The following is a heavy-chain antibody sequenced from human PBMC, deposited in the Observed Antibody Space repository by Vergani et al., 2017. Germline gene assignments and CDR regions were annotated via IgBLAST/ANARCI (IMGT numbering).Heavy chain of an antibody. CDR1: GFTFNLYW. Sequence: EEQLVESGGGLIQPGKSLRLSCAASGFTFNLYWMGWVRQAPGKGLEWVASLNPHGGEENYVDSVRGRFTISRDNSKNTLILQMNGLRAEDTAVYYCARDRGCATISCYFSGAFDYWGLGTLVSVSS. J-gene: IGHJ4*02. D-gene: IGHD2-2*01. CDR2: LNPHGGEE. V-gene: IGHV3-7*01. CDR3: ARDRGCATISCYFSGAFDY.